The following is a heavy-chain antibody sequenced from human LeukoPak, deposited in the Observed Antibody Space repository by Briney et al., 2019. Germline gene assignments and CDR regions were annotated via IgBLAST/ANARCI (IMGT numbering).Heavy chain of an antibody. D-gene: IGHD2-15*01. V-gene: IGHV3-23*01. CDR1: GFTFSTYS. J-gene: IGHJ4*02. CDR2: IRGGSENT. Sequence: PGGSLRLSCAASGFTFSTYSMSWVRQAPGKGLEWVSAIRGGSENTYYADSVKGRFTISRDNSKDTLSLQMHSLRAEDTAVYYCAKISWDGRGTFYWGQGTLVTVSS. CDR3: AKISWDGRGTFY.